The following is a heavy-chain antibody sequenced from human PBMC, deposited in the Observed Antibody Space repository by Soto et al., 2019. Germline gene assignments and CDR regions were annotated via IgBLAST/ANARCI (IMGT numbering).Heavy chain of an antibody. D-gene: IGHD5-18*01. CDR1: GFTFSSYS. V-gene: IGHV3-48*02. Sequence: EVQLVESGGGLVQPGGSLRLSCAASGFTFSSYSMNWVRQAPGKGLEWVSYISSSSSTIYYADSVKGRFTISRDNAKNSLYLQMNSLRDEDTAVYYCARGRGYSDGSRNWFDPWGQGTLVTVSS. J-gene: IGHJ5*02. CDR2: ISSSSSTI. CDR3: ARGRGYSDGSRNWFDP.